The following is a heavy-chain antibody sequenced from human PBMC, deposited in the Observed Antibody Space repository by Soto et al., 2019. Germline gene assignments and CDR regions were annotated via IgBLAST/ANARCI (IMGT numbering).Heavy chain of an antibody. V-gene: IGHV1-3*05. Sequence: QAQLVQSGAEEKKPGASVQISCKASGYTFTSYAMHWVRQAPGQRLEWMGWINAGNGNTKFSQKFQDRVTITRDTSASTAYMELTSLTSEDTAVYYCARDSCNGGTCYYYGMDVWGQGTTVTVSS. D-gene: IGHD2-15*01. CDR2: INAGNGNT. J-gene: IGHJ6*02. CDR1: GYTFTSYA. CDR3: ARDSCNGGTCYYYGMDV.